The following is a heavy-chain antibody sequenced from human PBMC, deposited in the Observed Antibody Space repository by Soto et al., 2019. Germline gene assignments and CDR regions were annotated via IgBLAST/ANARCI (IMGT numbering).Heavy chain of an antibody. Sequence: SVKVSCKASGGTFSSYTISWVRQAPGQGLEWMGRIIPILGIANYAQKFQGRVTITADKSTSTAYMELSSLRSEDTAVYYCATRSITMIVVASYYGXDVWGQGTTVTVSS. CDR3: ATRSITMIVVASYYGXDV. J-gene: IGHJ6*02. CDR2: IIPILGIA. V-gene: IGHV1-69*02. D-gene: IGHD3-22*01. CDR1: GGTFSSYT.